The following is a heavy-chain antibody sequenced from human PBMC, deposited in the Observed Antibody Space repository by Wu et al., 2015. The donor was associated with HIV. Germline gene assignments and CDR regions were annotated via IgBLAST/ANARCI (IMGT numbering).Heavy chain of an antibody. V-gene: IGHV1-18*01. CDR3: ARDMGHEGRQWLVQPGAFDI. CDR1: GYLFSTYD. J-gene: IGHJ3*02. Sequence: QVHLVQSGAEVRKPGASVRVSCKASGYLFSTYDINWVRQAPGQGLEWMGWISSYSGNTDYSQKFQGRLTMTTDTSTNTAYMELRSLTSDDTAVYYCARDMGHEGRQWLVQPGAFDIWGQGTMVTVS. CDR2: ISSYSGNT. D-gene: IGHD6-19*01.